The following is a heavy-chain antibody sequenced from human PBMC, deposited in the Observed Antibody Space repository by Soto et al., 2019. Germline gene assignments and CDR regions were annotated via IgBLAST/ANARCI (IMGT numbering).Heavy chain of an antibody. V-gene: IGHV3-33*01. J-gene: IGHJ5*02. Sequence: QVQLVESGGGVVQPGRSLRLSCAASGFTFSSYGMHWVRQAPGKGLEWVAVIWYDGSNKYYADSVKGRFTISRDNSKNTLYLQMNRLRAEDTAVYYCARGAGQLVTWFDPWGQGTLVTVSS. CDR3: ARGAGQLVTWFDP. D-gene: IGHD6-6*01. CDR2: IWYDGSNK. CDR1: GFTFSSYG.